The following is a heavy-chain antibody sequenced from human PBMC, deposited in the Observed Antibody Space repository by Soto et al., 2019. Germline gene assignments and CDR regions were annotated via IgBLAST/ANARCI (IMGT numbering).Heavy chain of an antibody. CDR3: ARTLPPASQDY. CDR2: IFFTGAT. J-gene: IGHJ4*02. Sequence: QVQLQESGPGLVKPSQTLSLTCTVSGGSISSGDSYWSWIRQPPGKGLEWIGYIFFTGATSYNPSRKTRTAVSVDTSKSQFSPKVTSVTVAETAVYYCARTLPPASQDYWGQGTLVTVSS. V-gene: IGHV4-30-4*01. CDR1: GGSISSGDSY.